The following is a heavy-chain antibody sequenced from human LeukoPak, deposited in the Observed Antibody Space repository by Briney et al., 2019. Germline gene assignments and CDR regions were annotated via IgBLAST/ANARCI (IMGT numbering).Heavy chain of an antibody. CDR1: GYTFTSYY. CDR3: ARDGYDFWSGYSRGYFDY. J-gene: IGHJ4*02. D-gene: IGHD3-3*01. CDR2: INPSGGST. Sequence: GASVNVSCKASGYTFTSYYMHWVRPAPGQGLEWVGIINPSGGSTSYAQKFQGRVTVTRDTSTSTVYMELSSLRSEDTAVYYCARDGYDFWSGYSRGYFDYWGQGTLVTVSS. V-gene: IGHV1-46*01.